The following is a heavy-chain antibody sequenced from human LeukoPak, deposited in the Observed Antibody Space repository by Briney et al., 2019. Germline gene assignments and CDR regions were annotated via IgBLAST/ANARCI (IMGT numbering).Heavy chain of an antibody. D-gene: IGHD3-10*01. CDR1: GGSFSGYY. Sequence: SETLSLTCAVYGGSFSGYYWSWIRQPPGKGLEGIGEINHSGSTNYNPSLKSRVTISVDTSKNQFSLKLSSVTAADTVVYYCARGRGRLDYWGQGTLVTVSS. V-gene: IGHV4-34*01. CDR3: ARGRGRLDY. CDR2: INHSGST. J-gene: IGHJ4*02.